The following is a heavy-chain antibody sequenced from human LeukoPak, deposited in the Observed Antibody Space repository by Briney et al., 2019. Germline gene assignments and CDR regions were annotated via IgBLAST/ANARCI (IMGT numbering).Heavy chain of an antibody. V-gene: IGHV3-7*01. CDR3: AKIWYYDSSGYRHFDY. J-gene: IGHJ4*02. CDR2: IKEDGSEK. CDR1: GFIFSNCW. D-gene: IGHD3-22*01. Sequence: GGSLRLSCAASGFIFSNCWMSWVRQAPGKGLEWVAKIKEDGSEKYYVDSVKGRFNISRDNAKNSLYLQMNSLRAEDTAVYYCAKIWYYDSSGYRHFDYWGQGTLVTVSS.